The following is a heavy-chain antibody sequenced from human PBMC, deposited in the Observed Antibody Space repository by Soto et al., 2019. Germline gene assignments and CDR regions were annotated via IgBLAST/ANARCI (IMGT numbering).Heavy chain of an antibody. J-gene: IGHJ6*03. D-gene: IGHD2-2*01. CDR2: INPSGGST. CDR3: ASSTRYYYMDV. Sequence: ASVKVSCKASGYTFTSYYMHWVRQAPGRGLEWMGIINPSGGSTSYAQKFQGRVTMTRDTSTSTAYMELSSLRSEDTAVYYCASSTRYYYMDVWGKGTTVTVSS. CDR1: GYTFTSYY. V-gene: IGHV1-46*03.